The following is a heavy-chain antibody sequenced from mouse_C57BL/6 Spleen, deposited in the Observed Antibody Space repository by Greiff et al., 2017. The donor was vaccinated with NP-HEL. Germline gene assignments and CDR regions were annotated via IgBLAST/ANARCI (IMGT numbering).Heavy chain of an antibody. CDR3: VRPLIGTEFAY. D-gene: IGHD2-14*01. V-gene: IGHV10-1*01. CDR2: IRSKSNNYAT. CDR1: GFSFNTYA. J-gene: IGHJ3*01. Sequence: EVKLMESGGGLVQPKGSLKLSCAASGFSFNTYAMNWVRQAPGKGLEWVARIRSKSNNYATYYADSVKDRFTISRDDSESMLYLQMNNLKTEDTAMYYCVRPLIGTEFAYWGQGTLVTVSA.